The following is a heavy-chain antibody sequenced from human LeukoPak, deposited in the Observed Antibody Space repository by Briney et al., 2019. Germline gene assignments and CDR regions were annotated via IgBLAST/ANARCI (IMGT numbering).Heavy chain of an antibody. Sequence: EASVKVSCKASGYTFTSYYMHWVRQAPGQGLEWMGTISPSDGSTSHAQKFQGRVTMTRDTSTSTVYMELSSLRSEDTAVYYCAREWAAWFDPWGQGTLVTVSS. V-gene: IGHV1-46*01. CDR1: GYTFTSYY. J-gene: IGHJ5*02. CDR2: ISPSDGST. D-gene: IGHD1-26*01. CDR3: AREWAAWFDP.